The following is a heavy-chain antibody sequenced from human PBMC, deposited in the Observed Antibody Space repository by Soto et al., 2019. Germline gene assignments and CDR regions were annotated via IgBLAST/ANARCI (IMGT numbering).Heavy chain of an antibody. J-gene: IGHJ4*02. Sequence: QVQLVESGGGVVQPGRSLRLSCAASGFTFNSYAMHWVRQAPGKGLEWVAVISYDGSNKYYADSVKGRFTISRDNSKNTLYLQMNSLRAEDTAVYYCAKADRIGATVTTTPDYWGQGTLVTVSS. V-gene: IGHV3-30-3*01. D-gene: IGHD4-17*01. CDR3: AKADRIGATVTTTPDY. CDR1: GFTFNSYA. CDR2: ISYDGSNK.